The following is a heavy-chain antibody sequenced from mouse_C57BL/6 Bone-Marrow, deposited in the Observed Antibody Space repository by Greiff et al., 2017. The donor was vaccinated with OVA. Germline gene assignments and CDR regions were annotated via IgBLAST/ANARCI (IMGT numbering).Heavy chain of an antibody. CDR1: GYTFTSYW. Sequence: QVQLQQSGAELVMPGASVKLSCKASGYTFTSYWMHWVKQRPGQGLEWIGEIDPSDSYTNYNQKFKGKSTLTVDKSSSTAYMQLSSLTSEDSAVYYCARSIYYGNYWYFDVWGTGTTVTVSS. CDR2: IDPSDSYT. CDR3: ARSIYYGNYWYFDV. J-gene: IGHJ1*03. V-gene: IGHV1-69*01. D-gene: IGHD2-1*01.